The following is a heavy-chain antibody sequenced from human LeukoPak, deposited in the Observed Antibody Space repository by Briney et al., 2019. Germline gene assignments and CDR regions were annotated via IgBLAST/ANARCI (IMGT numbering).Heavy chain of an antibody. Sequence: GGSLRLSCAASGFTFSSYAMSWVRQAPGEGLERVSTISGSGGTTYYADSVKGRFTISRDNSKNTLYLQMNSLRAEDTAVYFCAKDYDVGSSDWYRFFDYWGQGTLVTVSS. CDR1: GFTFSSYA. J-gene: IGHJ4*02. V-gene: IGHV3-23*01. CDR2: ISGSGGTT. D-gene: IGHD6-13*01. CDR3: AKDYDVGSSDWYRFFDY.